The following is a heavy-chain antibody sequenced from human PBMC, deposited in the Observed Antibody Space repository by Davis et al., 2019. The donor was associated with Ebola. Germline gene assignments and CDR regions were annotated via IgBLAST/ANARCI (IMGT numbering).Heavy chain of an antibody. CDR2: IYYSGST. V-gene: IGHV4-59*08. CDR1: GGSISSSY. CDR3: ARYPGMAAAGTGYYYGMDV. Sequence: SETLSLTCTVSGGSISSSYWSWIRQPPGKGLEWIGYIYYSGSTNYKPSLKSRVTISVDTSKNQVSLKLSAVTAADTAVYYCARYPGMAAAGTGYYYGMDVWGQGTTVTVSS. D-gene: IGHD6-13*01. J-gene: IGHJ6*02.